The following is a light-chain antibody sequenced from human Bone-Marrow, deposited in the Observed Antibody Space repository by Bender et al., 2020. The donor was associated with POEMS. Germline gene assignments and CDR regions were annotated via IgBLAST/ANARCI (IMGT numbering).Light chain of an antibody. J-gene: IGLJ2*01. CDR2: EVT. CDR3: SSYAGLNNRVI. Sequence: QPALTQPRSVSGSPGQSVTISCTGTSSDVGSYDYVSWYQQHPDKAPKLLISEVTKRPSGVPDRFSGSKSGNTASLTVSGLQADDEADYYCSSYAGLNNRVIFGGGTRLTVL. CDR1: SSDVGSYDY. V-gene: IGLV2-8*01.